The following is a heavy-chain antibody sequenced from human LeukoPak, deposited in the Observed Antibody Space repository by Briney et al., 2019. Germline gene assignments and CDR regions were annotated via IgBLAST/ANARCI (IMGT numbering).Heavy chain of an antibody. CDR3: AKDRIAAAGTVDY. Sequence: GGSLRLSCAASGFTVSSNYMSWVRQAPGRGLEWVSVIYSGGSTYYADSVKGRFTISRDNSKNTLYLQMNSLRAEDTAIYYCAKDRIAAAGTVDYWGQGTLVTVSS. CDR1: GFTVSSNY. V-gene: IGHV3-66*01. CDR2: IYSGGST. J-gene: IGHJ4*02. D-gene: IGHD6-13*01.